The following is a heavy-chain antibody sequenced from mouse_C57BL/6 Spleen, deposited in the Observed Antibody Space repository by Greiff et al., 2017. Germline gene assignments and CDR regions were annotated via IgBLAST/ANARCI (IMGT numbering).Heavy chain of an antibody. Sequence: QVQLKESGPGLVAPSQSLSISCTVSGFSLTSYCVDWVRQPPGKGLEWLGEIWGGGSTNYNSALMSRLSISKDNSKSQVFLKLISLQTDDTAMYYYSTYDGFAWFAYWGQGTLVTVSA. D-gene: IGHD2-3*01. CDR3: STYDGFAWFAY. CDR1: GFSLTSYC. CDR2: IWGGGST. J-gene: IGHJ3*01. V-gene: IGHV2-9*01.